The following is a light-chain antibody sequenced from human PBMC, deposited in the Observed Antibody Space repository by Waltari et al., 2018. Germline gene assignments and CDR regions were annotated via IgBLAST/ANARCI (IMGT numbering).Light chain of an antibody. CDR1: PSNIANNA. CDR3: SVWDDSLNGQV. CDR2: YDD. Sequence: QSVLTQPPSVSEAPRQRVTISCSGSPSNIANNAANWYQQLPGKAPKLLIYYDDLLPAGVSDRFSASKSGTSASLAISGLQSEDEADYYCSVWDDSLNGQVFGGGTKLTVL. V-gene: IGLV1-36*01. J-gene: IGLJ2*01.